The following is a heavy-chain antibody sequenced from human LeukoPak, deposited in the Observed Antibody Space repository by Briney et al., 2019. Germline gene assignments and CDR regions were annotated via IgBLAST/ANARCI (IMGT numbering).Heavy chain of an antibody. CDR1: GFIFRNYA. J-gene: IGHJ4*02. D-gene: IGHD6-13*01. V-gene: IGHV3-30*01. CDR2: IANDGANK. CDR3: ARIAAAGGYFDY. Sequence: PGGSLRLSCVASGFIFRNYAMHWVRQAPGKGLEWVSVIANDGANKYDADSVKGRFTISRDNSKNTLYLQMNSLRAEDTAVYYCARIAAAGGYFDYWGQGSLVTVSS.